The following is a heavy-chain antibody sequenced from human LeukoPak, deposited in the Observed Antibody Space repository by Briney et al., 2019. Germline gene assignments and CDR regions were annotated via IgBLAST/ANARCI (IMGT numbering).Heavy chain of an antibody. J-gene: IGHJ4*02. CDR1: GGSISSSSYY. Sequence: SETLSLTCTVSGGSISSSSYYWGWIRQPPGKGLEWIGSIYYSGRTYYNPSLKSRVTISVDTSKNQFSLKLSSVTAADTAVYYCARDLGGEWERLDYWGQGTLVTVSS. D-gene: IGHD1-26*01. CDR3: ARDLGGEWERLDY. CDR2: IYYSGRT. V-gene: IGHV4-39*07.